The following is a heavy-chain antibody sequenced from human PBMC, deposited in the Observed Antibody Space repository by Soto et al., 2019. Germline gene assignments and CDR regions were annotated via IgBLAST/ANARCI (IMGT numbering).Heavy chain of an antibody. CDR3: ASRTNPLVYGSGNGMDV. D-gene: IGHD3-10*01. CDR1: GFTFSSYA. V-gene: IGHV3-30-3*01. Sequence: QVQLVESGGGVVQPGRSLRLSCAASGFTFSSYAMHWVRQAPGKGLERVAVISYDGSNKYYADSVKGRFTISRDNSKNTLYLQMNSLRAEDTAVYYCASRTNPLVYGSGNGMDVWGQGTTVTVSS. CDR2: ISYDGSNK. J-gene: IGHJ6*02.